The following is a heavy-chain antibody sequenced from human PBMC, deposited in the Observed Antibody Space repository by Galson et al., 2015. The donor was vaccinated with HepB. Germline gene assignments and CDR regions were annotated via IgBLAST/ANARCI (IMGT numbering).Heavy chain of an antibody. D-gene: IGHD5-12*01. CDR3: ARDRMGGYDSGIYWYFDL. V-gene: IGHV1-3*01. CDR1: GYTFTSYA. J-gene: IGHJ2*01. CDR2: INAGNGNT. Sequence: SVKVSCKASGYTFTSYAMHWVRQAPGQRLEWMGWINAGNGNTKYSQKFQGRVTITRDTSASTAYMELSSLRSEDTAVYYCARDRMGGYDSGIYWYFDLWGRGTLVTVSS.